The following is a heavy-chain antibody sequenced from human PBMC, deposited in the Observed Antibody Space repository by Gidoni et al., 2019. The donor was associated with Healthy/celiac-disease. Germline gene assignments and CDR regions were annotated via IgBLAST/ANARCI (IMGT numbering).Heavy chain of an antibody. V-gene: IGHV3-23*04. J-gene: IGHJ6*02. CDR3: AKDMVRGVRGYYYYYYGMDV. CDR2: ISGSGGST. Sequence: EVQLVESGGGLVQPGGSLRLSCAASGFTFSRYAMSWVRQAPGKGLEWVSAISGSGGSTYYADSVKGRFTISRDNSKNTLYLQMNSLRAEDTAVYYCAKDMVRGVRGYYYYYYGMDVWGQGTTVTVSS. CDR1: GFTFSRYA. D-gene: IGHD3-10*01.